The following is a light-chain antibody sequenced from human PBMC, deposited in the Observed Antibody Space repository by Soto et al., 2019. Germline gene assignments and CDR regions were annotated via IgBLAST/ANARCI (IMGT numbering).Light chain of an antibody. V-gene: IGLV2-14*02. Sequence: QSALTQPASVSGSPGQSVTISCTGTSSDFGSYKFVSWYQHHPGKVPKVIIYETSKRPSGVSDRFSGSKSGNTASLTISGLQAEDEADYYCSSYTTSYFYVFGPGTKVTVL. J-gene: IGLJ1*01. CDR1: SSDFGSYKF. CDR2: ETS. CDR3: SSYTTSYFYV.